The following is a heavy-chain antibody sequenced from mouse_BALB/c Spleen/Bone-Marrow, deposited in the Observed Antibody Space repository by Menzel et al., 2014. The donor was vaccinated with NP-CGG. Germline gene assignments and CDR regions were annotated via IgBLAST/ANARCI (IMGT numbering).Heavy chain of an antibody. V-gene: IGHV3-8*02. CDR2: ISYSGST. CDR3: ARFGYDYALDY. Sequence: DVKLQESGPSLVKPSRTLSLTCSVTGDSIXSGYWNWIRKFPGNKLEYMGYISYSGSTYYNPSLKSRISITRDASKNQYYLQLKSVTTEDTATYYCARFGYDYALDYWGQGTSVTVSS. D-gene: IGHD2-2*01. J-gene: IGHJ4*01. CDR1: GDSIXSGY.